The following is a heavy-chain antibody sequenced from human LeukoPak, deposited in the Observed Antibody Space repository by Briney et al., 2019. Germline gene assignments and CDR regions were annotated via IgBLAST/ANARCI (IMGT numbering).Heavy chain of an antibody. CDR3: ARTVSSGWTSYYMDV. V-gene: IGHV4-59*01. CDR2: IYYSGST. Sequence: SETLSLTCTVSGGSISSYYWSGIRQPPGKGLEWIGYIYYSGSTNYNPSLKSRVTISVDTSKNQFSLKLSSVTAADTAVYYCARTVSSGWTSYYMDVWGKGTTVTVSS. D-gene: IGHD6-19*01. CDR1: GGSISSYY. J-gene: IGHJ6*03.